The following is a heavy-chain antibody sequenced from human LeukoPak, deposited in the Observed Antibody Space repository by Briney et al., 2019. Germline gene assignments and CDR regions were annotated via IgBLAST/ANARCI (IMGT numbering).Heavy chain of an antibody. CDR3: AKDFRGATVVTYFDY. CDR1: GFTFSSYS. V-gene: IGHV3-48*01. CDR2: TSSSGSTI. D-gene: IGHD4-23*01. J-gene: IGHJ4*02. Sequence: GGSLRLSCVASGFTFSSYSMNWVRQAPGKGLEWVSYTSSSGSTIYYADSVKGRFTISRDNSKNTLYLQMNSLRAEDTAVYYCAKDFRGATVVTYFDYWGQGTLVTVSS.